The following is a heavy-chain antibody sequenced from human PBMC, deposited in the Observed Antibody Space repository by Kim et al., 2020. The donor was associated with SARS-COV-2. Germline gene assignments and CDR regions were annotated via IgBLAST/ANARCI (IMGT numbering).Heavy chain of an antibody. D-gene: IGHD3-22*01. Sequence: SETLSLTCTVSGGSISSTSYYWGWIRQPPGKGLEWIGSSYYSGRTYYNPSLKSRVAMSIDTSKNHFSLQLNSVTAADTAIYYCARDSEIVAVSFDYWGQGTLVTVSS. V-gene: IGHV4-39*07. CDR1: GGSISSTSYY. J-gene: IGHJ4*02. CDR2: SYYSGRT. CDR3: ARDSEIVAVSFDY.